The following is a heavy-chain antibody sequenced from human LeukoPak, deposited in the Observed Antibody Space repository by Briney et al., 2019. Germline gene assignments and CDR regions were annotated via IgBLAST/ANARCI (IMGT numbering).Heavy chain of an antibody. CDR2: ISSSSSYI. V-gene: IGHV3-21*01. CDR3: VRGEYSYGPLDYYYYMDV. CDR1: GFTFSDYT. D-gene: IGHD5-18*01. J-gene: IGHJ6*03. Sequence: GGSLRLSCAASGFTFSDYTMNWVRQAPGKGLEWVSSISSSSSYIYYADPVKGRFTTSRDNAKNSLSLQMKSLRAEDTAVYYCVRGEYSYGPLDYYYYMDVWGKGTTVTVSS.